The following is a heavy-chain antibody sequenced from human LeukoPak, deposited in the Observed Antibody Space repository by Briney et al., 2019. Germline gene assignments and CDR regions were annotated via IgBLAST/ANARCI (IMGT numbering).Heavy chain of an antibody. CDR1: GGSISSSSYY. D-gene: IGHD2-8*01. CDR3: ARCPRRMARSCGDY. Sequence: KPSETLSLTCTVSGGSISSSSYYWGWIRQPPGKGLEWIGSIYYSGSTYYNPSLKSRVTISVDTSKNQFSLKLSSVTAVDTAVYYCARCPRRMARSCGDYWGQGTLVTVSS. J-gene: IGHJ4*02. CDR2: IYYSGST. V-gene: IGHV4-39*01.